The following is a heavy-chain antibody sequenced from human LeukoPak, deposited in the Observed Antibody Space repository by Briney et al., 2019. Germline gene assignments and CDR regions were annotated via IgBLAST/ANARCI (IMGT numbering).Heavy chain of an antibody. D-gene: IGHD2-2*01. J-gene: IGHJ3*02. CDR1: GYTFTSYY. CDR2: INPSGGST. V-gene: IGHV1-46*01. Sequence: GASVKVSCKAPGYTFTSYYMHWVRQAPGQGLEWMGIINPSGGSTSYAQKFQGRVTMTRDTSTSTVYMELSSLRSEDTAVYYCATYCSSTSCRKSDAFDIWGQGTMVTVSS. CDR3: ATYCSSTSCRKSDAFDI.